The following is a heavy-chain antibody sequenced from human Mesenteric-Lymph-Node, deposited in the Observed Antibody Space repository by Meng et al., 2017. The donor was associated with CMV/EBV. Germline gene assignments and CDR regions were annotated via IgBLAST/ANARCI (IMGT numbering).Heavy chain of an antibody. V-gene: IGHV3-21*04. D-gene: IGHD1-7*01. J-gene: IGHJ4*02. CDR3: ARGGITGTTEDY. Sequence: GESLKISCAASGFTFSKYGMNWVRQSPGKGLEWLSTIDSSSSYIYSADSVKGRFTISRDNAKNSLYLQMNSLRAEDTAVYYCARGGITGTTEDYWGQGTLVTVSS. CDR1: GFTFSKYG. CDR2: IDSSSSYI.